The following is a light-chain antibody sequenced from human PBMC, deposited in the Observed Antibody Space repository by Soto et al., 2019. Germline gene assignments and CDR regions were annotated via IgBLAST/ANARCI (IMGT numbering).Light chain of an antibody. J-gene: IGKJ1*01. CDR3: QQYVRSPPSWT. CDR2: DAS. V-gene: IGKV3-20*01. Sequence: ETVLTQSPGTLSLSPGERATLSCRASQSVSSSYLAWYQQKPGQAPRLLIYDASSRATGIPDRFSGSGSGTGFNITISRLETEDFAGYYCQQYVRSPPSWTFGQGTKVEIK. CDR1: QSVSSSY.